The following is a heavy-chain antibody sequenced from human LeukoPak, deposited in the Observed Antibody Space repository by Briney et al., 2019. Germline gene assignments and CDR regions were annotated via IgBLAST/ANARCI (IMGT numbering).Heavy chain of an antibody. D-gene: IGHD3-3*01. V-gene: IGHV3-64*01. CDR2: ISNSGGNT. CDR3: ARVGLEKEFDY. Sequence: GGSLRLSCAASGFTFRGYAMHWVRQAPGKGLEYVSAISNSGGNTYYANSVKGRFITSRDNSKNTLYLQMGSLRAEDMAVYYCARVGLEKEFDYWGQGTLVTVSS. CDR1: GFTFRGYA. J-gene: IGHJ4*02.